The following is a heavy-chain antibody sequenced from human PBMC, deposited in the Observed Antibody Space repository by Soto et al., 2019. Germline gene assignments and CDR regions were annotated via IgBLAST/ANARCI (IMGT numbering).Heavy chain of an antibody. CDR2: ISYSGNT. D-gene: IGHD3-9*01. Sequence: SETLSLTCTVSGGSIGTNDHYWGWIRRPPGKGLEWIASISYSGNTYYAPSLKSRVTISADTSKNQFSLKLSSVTAADTAIYYWARNLTYFPFDFWGQGIPVTVSS. CDR1: GGSIGTNDHY. CDR3: ARNLTYFPFDF. V-gene: IGHV4-39*01. J-gene: IGHJ4*02.